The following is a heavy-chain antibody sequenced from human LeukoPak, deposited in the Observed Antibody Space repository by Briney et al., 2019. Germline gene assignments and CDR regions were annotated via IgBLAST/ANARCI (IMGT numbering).Heavy chain of an antibody. D-gene: IGHD4-11*01. CDR1: GFTFSSYA. J-gene: IGHJ6*02. CDR2: ISYDGSNK. V-gene: IGHV3-30-3*01. Sequence: QPGRSLRLSCAASGFTFSSYAMHWVRQAPGKGLEWVAVISYDGSNKYYADSVKGRFTISRDNSKNTLYLQMNSLRAEDTAVYYCARGQTVTTERYDYYYYYGMDVWGQGTTVTVSS. CDR3: ARGQTVTTERYDYYYYYGMDV.